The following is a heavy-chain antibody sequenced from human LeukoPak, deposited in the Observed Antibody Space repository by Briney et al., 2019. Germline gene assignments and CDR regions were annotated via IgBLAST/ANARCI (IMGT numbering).Heavy chain of an antibody. CDR1: GGTFITYA. CDR2: IIPIFGTA. J-gene: IGHJ4*02. CDR3: ARVFARGGEISGSYYYY. V-gene: IGHV1-69*05. Sequence: ASXKVSCKASGGTFITYAINWVRQAPGQGLEWMGGIIPIFGTANYAQKFQGRVTISTDESTSTAYMELSSLISEDTAVYYCARVFARGGEISGSYYYYWGQGTLVTVSS. D-gene: IGHD3-10*01.